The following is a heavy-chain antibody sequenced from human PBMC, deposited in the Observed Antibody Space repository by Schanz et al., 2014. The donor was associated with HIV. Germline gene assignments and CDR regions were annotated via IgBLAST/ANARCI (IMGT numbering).Heavy chain of an antibody. Sequence: QVQVVESGGGLAKPGGSLRLSCAASGFTFSDHYMSWVRQAPGKGLEWVSSISTSSSYIYYADSVRGRFTVSRDNAENSLYLQMNSLRAEDTAVYYCARVANWDYYGMDVWGRGTTVTVSS. CDR3: ARVANWDYYGMDV. CDR2: ISTSSSYI. D-gene: IGHD3-16*01. CDR1: GFTFSDHY. J-gene: IGHJ6*02. V-gene: IGHV3-11*06.